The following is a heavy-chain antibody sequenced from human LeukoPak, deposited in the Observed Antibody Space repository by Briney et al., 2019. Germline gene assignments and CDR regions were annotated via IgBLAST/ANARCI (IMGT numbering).Heavy chain of an antibody. D-gene: IGHD2-8*02. CDR3: ARGPMAVSLGGGFDP. J-gene: IGHJ5*02. Sequence: ASVKVSCKASGYTFTSYAIHWVRQAPGQRLEWMGWINAGNGNTKYSQKFQGRVTITRDTAASTAYMELSSLRSEDTAVYYCARGPMAVSLGGGFDPWGQGTLVTVSS. CDR1: GYTFTSYA. V-gene: IGHV1-3*01. CDR2: INAGNGNT.